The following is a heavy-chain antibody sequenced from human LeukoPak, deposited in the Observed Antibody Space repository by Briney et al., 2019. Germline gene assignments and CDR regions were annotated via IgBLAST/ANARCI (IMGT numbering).Heavy chain of an antibody. D-gene: IGHD5-18*01. CDR2: ISYSGST. J-gene: IGHJ5*02. CDR3: AREFYTALRS. CDR1: GGSLSSYY. Sequence: SETLSLTCSVSGGSLSSYYWSWIRQPPGKGLEWIGYISYSGSTNYNPSLKSRVTISVDPSKNQFSLKLSSVSAADTAVYYCAREFYTALRSWGQGTLVTVSS. V-gene: IGHV4-59*01.